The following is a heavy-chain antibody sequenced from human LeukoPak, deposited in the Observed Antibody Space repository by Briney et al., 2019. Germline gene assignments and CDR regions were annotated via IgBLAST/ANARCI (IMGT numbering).Heavy chain of an antibody. J-gene: IGHJ4*02. Sequence: PGGSLRLSCAASGFTFSNYAMSWVRQAPGKGLEWVSAISGSGGSTYYADSVKGRFTISRDKSKNTLYLQMNSLRAEDTAVYYCAKDLSLYCGGDCYRNEFYFDYWGQGTLVTVSS. V-gene: IGHV3-23*01. CDR2: ISGSGGST. CDR1: GFTFSNYA. D-gene: IGHD2-21*02. CDR3: AKDLSLYCGGDCYRNEFYFDY.